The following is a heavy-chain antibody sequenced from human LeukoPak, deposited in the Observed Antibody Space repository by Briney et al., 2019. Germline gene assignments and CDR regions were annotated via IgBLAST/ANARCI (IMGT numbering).Heavy chain of an antibody. CDR1: GFTFSSYD. J-gene: IGHJ4*02. V-gene: IGHV3-13*01. CDR3: AREYVWGSYRYFDY. Sequence: GGSLRLSCAASGFTFSSYDMHRVRQATGKGLEWVSAIGTAGDTYYPGSVKGRFTISRENAKNSLYLQMNSLRAGDTAVYYCAREYVWGSYRYFDYWGQGTLVTVSS. CDR2: IGTAGDT. D-gene: IGHD3-16*02.